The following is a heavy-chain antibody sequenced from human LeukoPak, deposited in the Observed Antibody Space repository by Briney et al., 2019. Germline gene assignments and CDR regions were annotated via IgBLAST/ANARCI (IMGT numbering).Heavy chain of an antibody. CDR2: IYYSGST. CDR1: GGSISSSSYY. J-gene: IGHJ4*02. V-gene: IGHV4-39*07. CDR3: AREVSTIAPSGRLFYHYFDS. D-gene: IGHD5/OR15-5a*01. Sequence: SETLSLTCTVSGGSISSSSYYWGWIRQPPGKGLEWIGSIYYSGSTYYNPSLKSRVTISVDTSKNQFSLKLSSVTAADTAVYYCAREVSTIAPSGRLFYHYFDSWGQGTLVTVSS.